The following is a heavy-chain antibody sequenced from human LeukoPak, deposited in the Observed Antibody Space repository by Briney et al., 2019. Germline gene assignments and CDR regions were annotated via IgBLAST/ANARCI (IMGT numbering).Heavy chain of an antibody. V-gene: IGHV3-21*01. CDR3: ACLVGATQDV. J-gene: IGHJ6*04. CDR2: ISSTSTYI. D-gene: IGHD1-26*01. Sequence: TSGGSLRLSRAASGFTFSSYSMNWVRQRPGKGLEWVSSISSTSTYIYYADSVKGRFTISRDNAKNSLYLQMNSLRAEDTAVYYCACLVGATQDVWGKGTTVIVSS. CDR1: GFTFSSYS.